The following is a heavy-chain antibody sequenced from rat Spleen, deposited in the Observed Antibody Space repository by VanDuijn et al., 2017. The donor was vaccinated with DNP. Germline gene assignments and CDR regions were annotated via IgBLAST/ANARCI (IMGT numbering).Heavy chain of an antibody. CDR1: GFTFSSAW. J-gene: IGHJ2*01. CDR2: IKPKTNNYAT. D-gene: IGHD1-10*01. Sequence: EVQVLESGGGLVQPGNSLQLSCVTSGFTFSSAWMYWYRQFPEKRLEWIARIKPKTNNYATDYTESVKGRFTISRDDSKNSIYLQMNNLKEEDTAIYYCAWPSTWGQGVMVTVSS. CDR3: AWPST. V-gene: IGHV6-6*01.